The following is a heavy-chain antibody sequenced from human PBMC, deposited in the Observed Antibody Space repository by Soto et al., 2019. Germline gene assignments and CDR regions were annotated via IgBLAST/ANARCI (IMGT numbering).Heavy chain of an antibody. CDR1: GYTFTSYA. J-gene: IGHJ4*02. D-gene: IGHD5-18*01. CDR2: INAYNGNT. Sequence: GASVKVSCKASGYTFTSYAMHWVRQAPGQRLEWMGWINAYNGNTKYSQKFQGRVTMTTDTSTSTAYMELRSLRSDDTAVYYCARVDTAMVREQYYYFDYWGQGTLVTVSS. CDR3: ARVDTAMVREQYYYFDY. V-gene: IGHV1-3*01.